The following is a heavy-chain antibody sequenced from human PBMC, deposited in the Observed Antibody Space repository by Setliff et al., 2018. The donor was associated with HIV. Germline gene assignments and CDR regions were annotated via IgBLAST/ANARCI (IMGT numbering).Heavy chain of an antibody. CDR3: AKDALVGYSSGWETGHGYYFDY. V-gene: IGHV1-46*01. J-gene: IGHJ4*02. CDR1: GYAFTSNY. CDR2: IYPSNGDT. D-gene: IGHD6-19*01. Sequence: ASVKVSCKASGYAFTSNYIHWVRQAPGQGLEWMALIYPSNGDTTYAQSFQGRFTISRDNSKNTLYFQLNSLRVDDTAVYYCAKDALVGYSSGWETGHGYYFDYWGQGALVTVSS.